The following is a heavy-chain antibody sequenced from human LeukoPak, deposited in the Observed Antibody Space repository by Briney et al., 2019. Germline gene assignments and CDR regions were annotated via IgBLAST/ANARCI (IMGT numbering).Heavy chain of an antibody. J-gene: IGHJ4*02. V-gene: IGHV4-59*01. Sequence: SETLSLTCIVSGGSIGSYYWSWIRQPPGKGLEWIGHIYYSGSTDYDPSLRSRVTISVDTSKNQFSLRLSSVTAADTAVYYCARDRSDGSGYYGYYFDYWGQGTLVSVSS. CDR3: ARDRSDGSGYYGYYFDY. CDR1: GGSIGSYY. CDR2: IYYSGST. D-gene: IGHD3-22*01.